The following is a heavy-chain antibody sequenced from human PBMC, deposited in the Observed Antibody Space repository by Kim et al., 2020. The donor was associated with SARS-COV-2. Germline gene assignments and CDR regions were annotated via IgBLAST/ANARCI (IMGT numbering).Heavy chain of an antibody. J-gene: IGHJ5*02. CDR1: GFIFSTYG. CDR2: IWYDGSNK. V-gene: IGHV3-33*01. Sequence: GGSLRLSCAASGFIFSTYGMHWVRQAPGKGLEWVAVIWYDGSNKYYVDSVKGRFTISRDNSKNTLYLQMNSLRAEDTAVYYCARGRPYYDSSGYYYVGANWFDPWGQGTLVTVSS. D-gene: IGHD3-22*01. CDR3: ARGRPYYDSSGYYYVGANWFDP.